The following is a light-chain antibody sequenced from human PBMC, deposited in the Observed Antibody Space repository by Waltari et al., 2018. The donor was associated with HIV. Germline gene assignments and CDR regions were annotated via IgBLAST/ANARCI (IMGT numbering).Light chain of an antibody. Sequence: DIQMTQSPSSLSASVGDRVTITCRASQGINNGLAWYQQKPGRAPKLLLSAASRLQSGVPSRFSGSASGTDYTLTISSLQPEDFAIYYCQQFHNWPRTFGQGTKVEIK. CDR1: QGINNG. V-gene: IGKV1-NL1*01. J-gene: IGKJ1*01. CDR3: QQFHNWPRT. CDR2: AAS.